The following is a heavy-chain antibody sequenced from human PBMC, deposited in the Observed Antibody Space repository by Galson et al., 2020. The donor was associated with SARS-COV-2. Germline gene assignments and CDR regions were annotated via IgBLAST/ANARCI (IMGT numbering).Heavy chain of an antibody. V-gene: IGHV3-30*18. J-gene: IGHJ4*02. D-gene: IGHD2-15*01. Sequence: GGSLRLSCAASGFTFSSYGMHWVRRAPGKGLEWVAVISYDGSNKYYADSVKGRFTISRDNSKNTLYLQMNSLRAEDTAVYYCAKMGGGPYCSGGSCYSNYFDYWGQGTLVTVSS. CDR2: ISYDGSNK. CDR1: GFTFSSYG. CDR3: AKMGGGPYCSGGSCYSNYFDY.